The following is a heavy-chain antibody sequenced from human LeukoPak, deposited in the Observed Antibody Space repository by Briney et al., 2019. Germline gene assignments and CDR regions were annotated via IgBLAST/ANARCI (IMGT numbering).Heavy chain of an antibody. CDR2: ISGITGNA. Sequence: GESLKISCAASGFTFSSYAMSWVRQAPGKGLEWVSAISGITGNAYYADSVKGRFTISRDNSKNTLYLQMNSLRAEDTAVYYCAKRDILTGYRYYFDYWGQGTLVTVSS. CDR3: AKRDILTGYRYYFDY. J-gene: IGHJ4*02. V-gene: IGHV3-23*01. CDR1: GFTFSSYA. D-gene: IGHD3-9*01.